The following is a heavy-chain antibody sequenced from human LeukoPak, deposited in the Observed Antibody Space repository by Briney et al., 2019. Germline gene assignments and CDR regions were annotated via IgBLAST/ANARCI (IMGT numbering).Heavy chain of an antibody. J-gene: IGHJ6*02. D-gene: IGHD3-9*01. CDR1: GLTFSSYA. V-gene: IGHV3-23*01. CDR2: LGCYT. Sequence: GGSLRLSCAAYGLTFSSYAMSWVRQAPGQGLEWVSSLGCYTYYAVSAKGRFTISRDNSKTTLFLQMDSLRAGDTALYYCAKEAGAGYGYGMDVWGQGTTVTVSS. CDR3: AKEAGAGYGYGMDV.